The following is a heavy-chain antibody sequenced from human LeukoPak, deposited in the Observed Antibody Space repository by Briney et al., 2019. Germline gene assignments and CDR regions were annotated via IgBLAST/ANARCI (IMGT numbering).Heavy chain of an antibody. CDR2: IYYSGST. CDR3: ARVYDFWSRYYNFDY. V-gene: IGHV4-59*08. Sequence: TSETLSLTCTVFGGSISSYYWSWIRQPPGKGLEWIGSIYYSGSTYYNQSLKSRVSISVDTSKNQFSLKLTSVTAADTAVYYCARVYDFWSRYYNFDYWGQGTLVTVPS. CDR1: GGSISSYY. J-gene: IGHJ4*02. D-gene: IGHD3-3*01.